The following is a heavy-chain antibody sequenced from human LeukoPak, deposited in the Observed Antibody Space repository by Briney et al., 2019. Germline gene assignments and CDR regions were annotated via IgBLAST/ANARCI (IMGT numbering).Heavy chain of an antibody. V-gene: IGHV3-64D*06. J-gene: IGHJ1*01. CDR3: VTIAAAGTFQH. CDR2: ISSNGGST. Sequence: GGSLRLSCSASGFTFSSYAMHWVRQAPGKGLEYVSAISSNGGSTYYADSVKGRFTISGDNSKNTMYLQMCSLRAEDTAVYYCVTIAAAGTFQHWGQGTLVTVSS. CDR1: GFTFSSYA. D-gene: IGHD6-13*01.